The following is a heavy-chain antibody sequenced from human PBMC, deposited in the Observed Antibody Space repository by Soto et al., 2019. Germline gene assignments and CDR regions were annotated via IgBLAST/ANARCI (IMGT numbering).Heavy chain of an antibody. D-gene: IGHD1-1*01. CDR1: GYTFTRYD. Sequence: QVQLVQSGAEVKKPGASVKVSCKASGYTFTRYDINWVRQATGQGLEWMGWMNPNSGNTGYAQKFQGRVTMTRNTSISTAYMELSSQRSEDTAVYYCARERTGTTSMDVWGQGTTVTVSS. V-gene: IGHV1-8*01. J-gene: IGHJ6*02. CDR2: MNPNSGNT. CDR3: ARERTGTTSMDV.